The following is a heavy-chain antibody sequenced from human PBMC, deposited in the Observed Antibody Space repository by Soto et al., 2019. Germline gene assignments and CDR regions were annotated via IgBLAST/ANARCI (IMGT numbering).Heavy chain of an antibody. V-gene: IGHV2-5*02. Sequence: QITLKESGPTLVKPTQTLTLTCTFSGFSLSPNGVGVGWIRQPPGKALEWLTNIYGDDAKWYSPSLQSRLTTTKDTSKNQVVLTMTNMDPVDTATYSCVHTPARCSGPCCEYFDYWGLGTLVTVSS. CDR3: VHTPARCSGPCCEYFDY. CDR1: GFSLSPNGVG. J-gene: IGHJ4*02. CDR2: IYGDDAK. D-gene: IGHD2-15*01.